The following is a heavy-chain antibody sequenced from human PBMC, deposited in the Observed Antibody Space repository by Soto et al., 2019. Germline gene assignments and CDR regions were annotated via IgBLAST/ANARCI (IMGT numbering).Heavy chain of an antibody. V-gene: IGHV3-20*04. CDR3: ARDVIPWGYCSGGGCQEGTYYYYYYGMDV. CDR1: GFTFDDYG. J-gene: IGHJ6*02. Sequence: GESLKISCAASGFTFDDYGMSWVRQAPGKGLEWVSGINWNGGSTGYADSVKGRFTISRDNAENSLYLQMNSLRAEDTALYYCARDVIPWGYCSGGGCQEGTYYYYYYGMDVWGQGTTVTVSS. CDR2: INWNGGST. D-gene: IGHD2-15*01.